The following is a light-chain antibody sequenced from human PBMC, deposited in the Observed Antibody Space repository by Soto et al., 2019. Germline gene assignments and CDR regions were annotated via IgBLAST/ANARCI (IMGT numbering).Light chain of an antibody. CDR3: ASYAGSHNFV. V-gene: IGLV1-40*01. CDR2: GNS. Sequence: VLTQPPSVSGAPGQRVTISCTGSSSNIGAGYDVHWYQQLPGTAPKLLIYGNSNRPSGVPDRFSGSKSGTSASLAITGLQAEDEADYYCASYAGSHNFVFGTGTKVTVL. CDR1: SSNIGAGYD. J-gene: IGLJ1*01.